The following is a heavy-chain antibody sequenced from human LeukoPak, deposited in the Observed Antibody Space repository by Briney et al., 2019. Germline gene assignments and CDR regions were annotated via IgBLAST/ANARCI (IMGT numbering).Heavy chain of an antibody. D-gene: IGHD6-13*01. CDR1: GYTFTSYY. CDR2: INPSGGST. J-gene: IGHJ4*02. Sequence: ASVKVSCKASGYTFTSYYMHWVRQAPGQGLEWMGTINPSGGSTSYAQKFQGRVTMTRDTSTSTVYMELSSLRSEDTAVYYCARDVVAAAGTHYFDYWGQGTLVTVSS. V-gene: IGHV1-46*01. CDR3: ARDVVAAAGTHYFDY.